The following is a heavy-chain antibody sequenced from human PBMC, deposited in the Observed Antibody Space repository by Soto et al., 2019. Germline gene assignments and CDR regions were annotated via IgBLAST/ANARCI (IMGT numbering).Heavy chain of an antibody. Sequence: EVQLVESGGDLVHPGGSVRLSCAASGFTFGTHWMSWVRQAPGKGLEWVANIKGDASENYYADSVRGQFTISRDNAKSSLYLQMNSLRVEDTAVYYCAKDVRWGQGTLVTVSS. V-gene: IGHV3-7*05. J-gene: IGHJ4*02. CDR2: IKGDASEN. CDR1: GFTFGTHW. CDR3: AKDVR.